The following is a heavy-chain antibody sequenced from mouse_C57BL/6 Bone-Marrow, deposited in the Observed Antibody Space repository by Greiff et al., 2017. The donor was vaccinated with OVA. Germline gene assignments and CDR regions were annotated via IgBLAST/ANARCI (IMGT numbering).Heavy chain of an antibody. CDR3: ARKTVVDYYAMDD. CDR1: GYAFSSSW. D-gene: IGHD1-1*01. CDR2: IYPGDGDT. J-gene: IGHJ4*01. V-gene: IGHV1-82*01. Sequence: VQLQQSGPELVKPGASVKISCKASGYAFSSSWMNWVKQRPGKGLEWIGRIYPGDGDTNYNGKFKGKATLTADKSSSTAYMQLSSLTSEDSAVYFCARKTVVDYYAMDDWGQGTSVTVSS.